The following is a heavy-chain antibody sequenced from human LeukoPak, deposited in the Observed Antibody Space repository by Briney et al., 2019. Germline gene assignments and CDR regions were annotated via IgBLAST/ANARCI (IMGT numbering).Heavy chain of an antibody. CDR1: GFTFGNYW. CDR2: INTDGSST. CDR3: AKVGIQLWPNPFDY. J-gene: IGHJ4*02. V-gene: IGHV3-74*01. Sequence: GGSLRLSCAASGFTFGNYWMHWVRHAPGKGLVWVSRINTDGSSTSYVDSVKGRFTISRDNAKNTLYLQMNSLRAEDTAVYYCAKVGIQLWPNPFDYWGQGTLVTVSS. D-gene: IGHD5-18*01.